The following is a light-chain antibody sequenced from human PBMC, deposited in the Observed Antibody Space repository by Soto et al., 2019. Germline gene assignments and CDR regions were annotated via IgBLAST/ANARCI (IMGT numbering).Light chain of an antibody. CDR2: KAT. CDR1: QSITTW. J-gene: IGKJ2*01. Sequence: DIPMTQSPSTLSASVGDRVTITCRASQSITTWLAWYQQKPGKAPKLLIYKATNLQSGVPSRFSGSGSGTEFTLKISGMQPEDFAISYCQQYNDYQYPVGQGTKLEIK. V-gene: IGKV1-5*03. CDR3: QQYNDYQYP.